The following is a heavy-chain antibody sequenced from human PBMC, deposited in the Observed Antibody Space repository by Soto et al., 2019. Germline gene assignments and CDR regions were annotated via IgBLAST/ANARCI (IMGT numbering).Heavy chain of an antibody. D-gene: IGHD2-2*01. Sequence: GGSLRLSCAASGFTFSSYSMNWVRQAPGKGLEWVSSISSSSSYIYYADSVKGRFTISRDNAKNSLYLQMNSLRAEDTAVYYCARDIGYCISTSCHFSYYYYYGMDVWGQGTTVTVSS. CDR2: ISSSSSYI. J-gene: IGHJ6*02. CDR3: ARDIGYCISTSCHFSYYYYYGMDV. V-gene: IGHV3-21*01. CDR1: GFTFSSYS.